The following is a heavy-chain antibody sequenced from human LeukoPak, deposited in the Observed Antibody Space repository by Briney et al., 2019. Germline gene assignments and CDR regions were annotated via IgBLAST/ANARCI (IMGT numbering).Heavy chain of an antibody. V-gene: IGHV3-30-3*01. CDR1: GFTFSSYA. CDR2: TSYDGSNK. J-gene: IGHJ4*02. CDR3: ARAATPTVLGDY. Sequence: GGSLRLSCAASGFTFSSYALHWVRQAPGKGLEWVAVTSYDGSNKYYADSVKGRFTISRDNSKNTLFLQMNSLRAEDTAVYYCARAATPTVLGDYWGQGTLVTVSS. D-gene: IGHD1-26*01.